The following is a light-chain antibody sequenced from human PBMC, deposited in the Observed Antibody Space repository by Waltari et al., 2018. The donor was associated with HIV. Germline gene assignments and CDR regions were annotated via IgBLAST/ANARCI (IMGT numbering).Light chain of an antibody. V-gene: IGLV1-47*01. J-gene: IGLJ3*02. Sequence: QSVLTQPLSASGTPGPRVTISCSGSSSHIGDFSVSWYQHLPGAAPKLLIYANNQRPSGVPDRFSGSRSGTSASLAISGLRSEDEAVYSCAVWDDSLRGGVFGGGTKLTVL. CDR3: AVWDDSLRGGV. CDR2: ANN. CDR1: SSHIGDFS.